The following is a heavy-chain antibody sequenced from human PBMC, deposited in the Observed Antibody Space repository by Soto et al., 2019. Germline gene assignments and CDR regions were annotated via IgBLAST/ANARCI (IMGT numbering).Heavy chain of an antibody. D-gene: IGHD3-22*01. V-gene: IGHV3-49*03. CDR1: GFTLGDYA. Sequence: PGGALRLSCTASGFTLGDYAMSWFRQAPGKGLEWVGFIRSKAYGGTTEYAASVKGRFTISRDDSKSIAYLQMNSLKTEDTAVYYCSTNYYDRSGYDNWFDPWGQGTLVTVSS. CDR2: IRSKAYGGTT. J-gene: IGHJ5*02. CDR3: STNYYDRSGYDNWFDP.